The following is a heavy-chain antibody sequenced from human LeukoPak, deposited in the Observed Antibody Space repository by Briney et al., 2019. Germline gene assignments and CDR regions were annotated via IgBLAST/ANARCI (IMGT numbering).Heavy chain of an antibody. Sequence: GGSLRLSCAASGFPFSSYSMNWVRQAPGKGLEWVSYISGSSSTIYYADSVKGRFTISRDNAKNSLYLQMNSLRAEDTAVYYCARGIAVAHWGQGTLVTVSS. J-gene: IGHJ4*02. V-gene: IGHV3-48*01. CDR3: ARGIAVAH. D-gene: IGHD6-19*01. CDR1: GFPFSSYS. CDR2: ISGSSSTI.